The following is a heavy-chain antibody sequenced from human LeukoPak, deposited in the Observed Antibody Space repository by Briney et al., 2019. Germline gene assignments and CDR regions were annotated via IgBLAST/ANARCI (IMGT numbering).Heavy chain of an antibody. Sequence: ASVNLSCNASGYTFTSYYMHWVRQAPGPGIEWMGVINPTSGSTNYAQKFQGRVTMTRDTSTSTVYMELTSLISEDTAMYFCARTHDYVSSGLDYWGQGTLVTVSS. CDR2: INPTSGST. CDR3: ARTHDYVSSGLDY. V-gene: IGHV1-46*01. CDR1: GYTFTSYY. J-gene: IGHJ4*02. D-gene: IGHD3-22*01.